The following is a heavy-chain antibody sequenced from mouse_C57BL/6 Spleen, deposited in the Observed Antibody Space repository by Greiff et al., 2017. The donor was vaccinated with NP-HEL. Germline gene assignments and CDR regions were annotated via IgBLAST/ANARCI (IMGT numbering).Heavy chain of an antibody. D-gene: IGHD2-4*01. Sequence: EVQLVESGGDLVKPGGSLKLSCAASGFTFSSYGMSWVRQTPDKRLEWVATISSGGSYTYYPDSVKGRFTISRDNAKNTLYLQMSSLKSEDTAMYYCARHGGLRDYFDYWGQGTTLTVSS. V-gene: IGHV5-6*01. CDR2: ISSGGSYT. CDR3: ARHGGLRDYFDY. CDR1: GFTFSSYG. J-gene: IGHJ2*01.